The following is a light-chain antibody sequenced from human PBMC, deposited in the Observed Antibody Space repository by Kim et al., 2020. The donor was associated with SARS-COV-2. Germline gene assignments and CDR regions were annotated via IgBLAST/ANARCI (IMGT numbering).Light chain of an antibody. CDR1: QSVSSN. CDR2: GAS. CDR3: QQYNNWPLT. V-gene: IGKV3-15*01. J-gene: IGKJ4*01. Sequence: VSPGERPTLACRASQSVSSNLAWYQPKLGQAPRLLIYGASTRATGIPARFSGSGSGTDFTLTISSLQSEDFAVYYCQQYNNWPLTFGGGTKVDIK.